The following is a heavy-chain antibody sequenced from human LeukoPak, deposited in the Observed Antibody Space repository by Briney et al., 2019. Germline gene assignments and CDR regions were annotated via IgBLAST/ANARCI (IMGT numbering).Heavy chain of an antibody. CDR3: ARGKRYFDWLDY. CDR2: ISAYNGNT. V-gene: IGHV1-18*01. J-gene: IGHJ4*02. D-gene: IGHD3-9*01. CDR1: GYTFTSYG. Sequence: ASVKVSCKASGYTFTSYGISWVRQAPGQGLEWMGWISAYNGNTNYAQKLQGRVTMTRDTSTSTVYMELSSLRSEDTAVYYCARGKRYFDWLDYWGQGTLVTVSS.